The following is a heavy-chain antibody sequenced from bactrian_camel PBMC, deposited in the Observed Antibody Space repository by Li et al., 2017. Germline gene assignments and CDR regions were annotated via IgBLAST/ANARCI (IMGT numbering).Heavy chain of an antibody. D-gene: IGHD7*01. Sequence: QLVESGGGSVQSGGSLSLSCAASGSTVSTSCMGWFRQAPGEEFDLVACFSWRGSSTYYADSVTGRFTISRDNAKNTLYLQVNSLKTEDTAVYYCATDEDWSWHYWGQGTQVTVS. CDR3: ATDEDWSWHY. CDR2: FSWRGSST. V-gene: IGHV3S60*01. J-gene: IGHJ4*01. CDR1: GSTVSTSC.